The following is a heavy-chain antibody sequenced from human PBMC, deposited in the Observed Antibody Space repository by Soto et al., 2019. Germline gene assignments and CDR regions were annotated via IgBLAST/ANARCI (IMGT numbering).Heavy chain of an antibody. D-gene: IGHD4-4*01. CDR3: ARDNYSNYPSGD. V-gene: IGHV1-69*12. Sequence: QVQLVQSGAEVKKPGSSVKVSCKASGGTFSSYAISWVRQAPGQGLEWMGGNIPIFGTANYAQKFQGRVTITADESTSTAYKELSSLRSEDTAVYYCARDNYSNYPSGDWGQGTLVTVSS. CDR2: NIPIFGTA. J-gene: IGHJ4*02. CDR1: GGTFSSYA.